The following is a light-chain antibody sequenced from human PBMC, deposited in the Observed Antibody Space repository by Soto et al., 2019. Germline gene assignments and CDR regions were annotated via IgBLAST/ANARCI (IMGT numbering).Light chain of an antibody. J-gene: IGLJ1*01. V-gene: IGLV2-14*01. Sequence: QSALTQPASVSGSPGQSITISCTGTSSDVGGYNYVSWYQQHPGKAPKLMIYDVSNRPSGVSNRFSGSKSGNTASLTISVLPDEDDADYYCSSYTSSSTRVFGTGTKLTVL. CDR1: SSDVGGYNY. CDR3: SSYTSSSTRV. CDR2: DVS.